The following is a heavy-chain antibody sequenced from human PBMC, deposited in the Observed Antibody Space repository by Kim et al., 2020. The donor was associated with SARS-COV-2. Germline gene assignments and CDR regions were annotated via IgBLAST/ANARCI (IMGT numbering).Heavy chain of an antibody. Sequence: SETLSLTCTVSGGSISSGGYYWSWIRQHPGKGLEWIGYIYYSGSTYYNPSLKSRVTISVDTSKNQFSLKLSSVTAADTAVYYCARWGMSWYCSSTSCYWFDPWGQGTLVTVSS. CDR1: GGSISSGGYY. D-gene: IGHD2-2*01. V-gene: IGHV4-31*03. J-gene: IGHJ5*02. CDR3: ARWGMSWYCSSTSCYWFDP. CDR2: IYYSGST.